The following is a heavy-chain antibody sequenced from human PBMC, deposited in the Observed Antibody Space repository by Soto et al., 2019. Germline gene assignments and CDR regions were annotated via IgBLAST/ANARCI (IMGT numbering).Heavy chain of an antibody. CDR2: IYSDGSHQ. CDR1: GFTFSMYC. Sequence: QVQLVESGGGVVQPGSSLRLSCEASGFTFSMYCMHWVRQAPGKGLEWVGVIYSDGSHQYYGDSVKGRFTISRDNSNKMVYLQMTGLRLDDSALYYCARDRRVIADAYMDYWGQGVLVTVSS. D-gene: IGHD2-21*01. V-gene: IGHV3-30*03. CDR3: ARDRRVIADAYMDY. J-gene: IGHJ4*02.